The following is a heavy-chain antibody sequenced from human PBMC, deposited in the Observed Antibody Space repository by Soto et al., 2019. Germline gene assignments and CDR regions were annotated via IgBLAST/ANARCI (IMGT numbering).Heavy chain of an antibody. CDR3: ARDLKFGQADY. V-gene: IGHV4-4*07. Sequence: PSETLSLTCTVSGGSISSCYWTWIRQPSGKGLEWIGRIYTSGSTNYNPSLKSRVTMSVDTSKNQFSLKLSSVTAADTAVYYCARDLKFGQADYWGQGSQVTVSS. D-gene: IGHD3-10*01. CDR2: IYTSGST. CDR1: GGSISSCY. J-gene: IGHJ4*02.